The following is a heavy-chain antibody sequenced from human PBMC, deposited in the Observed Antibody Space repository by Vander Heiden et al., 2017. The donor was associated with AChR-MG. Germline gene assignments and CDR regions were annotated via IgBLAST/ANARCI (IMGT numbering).Heavy chain of an antibody. V-gene: IGHV3-30*02. CDR3: AKDRDSVLDV. D-gene: IGHD3-10*01. CDR2: IRYDGSNQ. CDR1: GFTFSNYG. Sequence: QVQLVESGGGVVQPGRSLSLPCAASGFTFSNYGMHWVRQAPGKGLEWVAVIRYDGSNQYYADSVKGRFTISRDNSKNTLYLQMNSLRAEDTAVYYCAKDRDSVLDVWGQETTVTVSS. J-gene: IGHJ6*02.